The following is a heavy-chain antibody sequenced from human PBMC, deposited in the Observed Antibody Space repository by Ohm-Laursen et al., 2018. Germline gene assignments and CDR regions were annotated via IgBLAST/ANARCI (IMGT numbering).Heavy chain of an antibody. J-gene: IGHJ4*02. D-gene: IGHD6-6*01. CDR2: INDSGVT. CDR3: ARHGGYSSSPSR. Sequence: SDTLSLTCAVYGGSLSGRYWSWIRQPPGKGLEWIGEINDSGVTNYNPLLKSRVTISADTSKNQFSLKLSSVTAADTAVYYCARHGGYSSSPSRWGQGTLVTVSS. CDR1: GGSLSGRY. V-gene: IGHV4-34*01.